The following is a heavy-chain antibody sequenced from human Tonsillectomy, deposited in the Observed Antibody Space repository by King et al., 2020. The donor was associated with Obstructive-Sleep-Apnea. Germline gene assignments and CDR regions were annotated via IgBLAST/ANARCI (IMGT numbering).Heavy chain of an antibody. D-gene: IGHD3-10*01. CDR2: IAHDGSDK. CDR3: ARDRANWYFDL. Sequence: VQLVESGGGVVQPGRSLRLSCAASGFSVSSYAMQWGRQAPGKGREWVTVIAHDGSDKYYADSVKGRFTISRDNSENTLYLQMNGLRAEDTAVYYCARDRANWYFDLWGRGTLVSVSS. J-gene: IGHJ2*01. CDR1: GFSVSSYA. V-gene: IGHV3-30*04.